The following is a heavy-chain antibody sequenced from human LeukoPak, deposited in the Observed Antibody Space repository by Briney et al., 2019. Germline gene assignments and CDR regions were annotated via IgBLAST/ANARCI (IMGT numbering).Heavy chain of an antibody. CDR2: INIIGST. CDR1: GYSISSDYY. Sequence: SETLSLTCAVSGYSISSDYYWGWIRQPQGKGLGWFGRINIIGSTYYNPSLKSRVTISVDTSKNQFSLKLSSVTAADTAVYYCARSHCSGDSCNSNPTHFDYWGQGTLVTVSS. J-gene: IGHJ4*02. V-gene: IGHV4-38-2*01. D-gene: IGHD2-15*01. CDR3: ARSHCSGDSCNSNPTHFDY.